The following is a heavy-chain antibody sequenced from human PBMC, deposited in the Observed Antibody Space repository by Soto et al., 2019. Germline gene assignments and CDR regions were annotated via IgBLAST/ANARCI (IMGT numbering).Heavy chain of an antibody. J-gene: IGHJ4*02. D-gene: IGHD5-18*01. CDR1: GYRFTTYY. CDR3: ARDGNFAFRGYSFAFDL. Sequence: ASVKVSCKASGYRFTTYYIHWVRQAPGQGLEWMGRMNIDTGGTTYAQKFQGWVTMTRDTSISTAYMEVSSVKSDDTAMYYCARDGNFAFRGYSFAFDLWGQGTLVTVSS. V-gene: IGHV1-2*04. CDR2: MNIDTGGT.